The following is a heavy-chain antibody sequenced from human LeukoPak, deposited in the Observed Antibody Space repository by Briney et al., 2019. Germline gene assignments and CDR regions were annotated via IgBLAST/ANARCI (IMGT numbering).Heavy chain of an antibody. CDR3: ARGAPVAVAAFDY. CDR1: GDSISGFQ. D-gene: IGHD6-19*01. CDR2: IHVSGST. Sequence: SETLSLTCSVSGDSISGFQWNWIRQPAGKGLEWIGRIHVSGSTNYNPSLKSRVTMSVDQSENRFSLMLTSVTAADTALYYCARGAPVAVAAFDYWGQGILVSVSS. J-gene: IGHJ4*02. V-gene: IGHV4-4*07.